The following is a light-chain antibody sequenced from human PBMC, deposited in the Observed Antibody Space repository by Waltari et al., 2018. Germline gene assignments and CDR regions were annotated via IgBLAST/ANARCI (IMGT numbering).Light chain of an antibody. CDR3: FQGTHWPQYT. J-gene: IGKJ2*01. Sequence: DVLMTQSPLSLPVTLGQPASISCRSSRSLVSTDGNTYLNWFQQRPGQSPRRLIYKVSNRDSGVPDRFSGSGSGTVFTLKISRVEAEDVWVYYCFQGTHWPQYTFGPGTKLEIK. CDR2: KVS. CDR1: RSLVSTDGNTY. V-gene: IGKV2-30*01.